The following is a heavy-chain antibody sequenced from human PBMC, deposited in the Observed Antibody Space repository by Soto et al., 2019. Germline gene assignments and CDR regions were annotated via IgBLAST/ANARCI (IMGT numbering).Heavy chain of an antibody. J-gene: IGHJ3*01. D-gene: IGHD2-8*01. V-gene: IGHV1-18*01. CDR1: GSTFRNYG. Sequence: QVQLVQSGAELKKPGASVKVSCKASGSTFRNYGINWVRQAPGQGLEWMGWISAYNGNTKYAQKFQGRFPMTTDTPTSTAYMELWSLKSNDTAVYYCASDGGQFLPNAENFDVWGQGTTVTVSA. CDR3: ASDGGQFLPNAENFDV. CDR2: ISAYNGNT.